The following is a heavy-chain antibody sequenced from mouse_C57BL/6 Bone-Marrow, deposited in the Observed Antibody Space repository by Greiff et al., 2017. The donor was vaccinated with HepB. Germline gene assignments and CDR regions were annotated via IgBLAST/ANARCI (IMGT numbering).Heavy chain of an antibody. D-gene: IGHD1-1*01. CDR1: GFNIKDDY. CDR3: TYYPRFAY. Sequence: VQLQQSGAELVRPGASVKLSCTASGFNIKDDYMHWVKQRPEQGLEWIGWIDPENGDTEYASKFQGKATIPADTSSNTAYLQLSSLTSEDTAVYYCTYYPRFAYWGQGTLVTVSA. V-gene: IGHV14-4*01. J-gene: IGHJ3*01. CDR2: IDPENGDT.